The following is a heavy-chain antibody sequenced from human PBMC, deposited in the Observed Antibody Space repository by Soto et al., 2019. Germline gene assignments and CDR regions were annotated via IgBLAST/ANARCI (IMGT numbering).Heavy chain of an antibody. V-gene: IGHV2-5*02. D-gene: IGHD6-13*01. J-gene: IGHJ4*02. CDR2: IYWDDDK. CDR3: ARKPPLRSSWSLFDY. Sequence: QITLKESGPTLVKPTQTLTLTCTFSGFSLSTSGVGVGWIRQPPGKALEWLALIYWDDDKRYSPSLKSRLTITRDTSKNQLVLTMTNMDPVDTATYYCARKPPLRSSWSLFDYWGQGTLVTVSS. CDR1: GFSLSTSGVG.